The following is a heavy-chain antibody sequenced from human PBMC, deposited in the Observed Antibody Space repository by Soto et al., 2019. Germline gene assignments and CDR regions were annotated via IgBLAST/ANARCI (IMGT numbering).Heavy chain of an antibody. CDR3: ARAPMTTVTRHFDL. CDR2: INHSGST. Sequence: QVQLQQWGAGLLKPSETLSLTCAVYGGSFSGYYWSWIRQPPGKGLEWIGEINHSGSTNYNPSLKSRVTISVETSKHQFSLKLSSVTAADTAVYYCARAPMTTVTRHFDLWGRGTLVTVSS. D-gene: IGHD4-4*01. V-gene: IGHV4-34*01. J-gene: IGHJ2*01. CDR1: GGSFSGYY.